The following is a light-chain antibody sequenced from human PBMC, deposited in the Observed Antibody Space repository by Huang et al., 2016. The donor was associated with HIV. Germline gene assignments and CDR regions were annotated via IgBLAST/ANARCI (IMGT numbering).Light chain of an antibody. Sequence: DIQMTQYPSSLSASVGDRVTITCRANQDIKNYLGWYQKKAGQVPKLLIYAASSLQSGVPSRFSGRGSGTDFTLSIISLQPEDVAIYYCQRYDSVPRTFGQGTKVDIK. CDR1: QDIKNY. J-gene: IGKJ1*01. V-gene: IGKV1-27*01. CDR2: AAS. CDR3: QRYDSVPRT.